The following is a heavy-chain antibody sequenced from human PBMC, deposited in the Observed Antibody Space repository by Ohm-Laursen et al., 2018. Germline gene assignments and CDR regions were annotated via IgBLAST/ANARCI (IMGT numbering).Heavy chain of an antibody. CDR2: ISGSASRT. V-gene: IGHV3-23*01. J-gene: IGHJ4*02. CDR1: GFTFDDYA. Sequence: SLRLSCSASGFTFDDYAMHWVRQAPGKGLEWVSAISGSASRTYYSDSVKGRFTISKDNAKNTLFLQMNSLRAEDTAVYSCVKGPGGYRYGDYWGQGTLVTVSS. CDR3: VKGPGGYRYGDY. D-gene: IGHD5-18*01.